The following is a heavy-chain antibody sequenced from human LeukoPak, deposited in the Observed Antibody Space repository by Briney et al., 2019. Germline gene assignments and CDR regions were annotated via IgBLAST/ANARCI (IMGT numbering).Heavy chain of an antibody. J-gene: IGHJ4*02. D-gene: IGHD3-10*01. V-gene: IGHV1-18*01. CDR2: ISAYNGNT. CDR3: AREATGFGDYYFDY. CDR1: GYTFTSYG. Sequence: ASVKVSCRASGYTFTSYGISWVRQAPGQGLEWMRWISAYNGNTNYAQKLQGRVTMTTDTSTSTAYMELRSLRSDDTAVYYCAREATGFGDYYFDYWGQGTLVTVSS.